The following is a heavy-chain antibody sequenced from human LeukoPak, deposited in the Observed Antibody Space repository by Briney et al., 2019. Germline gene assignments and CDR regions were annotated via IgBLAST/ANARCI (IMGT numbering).Heavy chain of an antibody. CDR3: ARVRKMATINDGFDI. D-gene: IGHD5-24*01. CDR2: IIPIFGTA. Sequence: SVKVSCKASGGTFSSYAISWVRQAPGQGLEWMGGIIPIFGTANYAQKFQGRVTITADESTSTAYMELSSLRSEDTAVYYCARVRKMATINDGFDIWGQGTMVTVSS. V-gene: IGHV1-69*13. CDR1: GGTFSSYA. J-gene: IGHJ3*02.